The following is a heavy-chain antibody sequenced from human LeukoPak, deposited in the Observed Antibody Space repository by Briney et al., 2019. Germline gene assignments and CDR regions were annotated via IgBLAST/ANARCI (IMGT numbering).Heavy chain of an antibody. Sequence: ASVKVSCKASGYTFTGYYIHYIRQAPGQGLEWMGWINPYTGGTNYAQKFQGRVTMTRATSISTAYMDLSRLRSDDTAVYYCARAVSSGWGGAFDIWGQGTMVTVSS. J-gene: IGHJ3*02. D-gene: IGHD6-19*01. CDR1: GYTFTGYY. CDR2: INPYTGGT. V-gene: IGHV1-2*02. CDR3: ARAVSSGWGGAFDI.